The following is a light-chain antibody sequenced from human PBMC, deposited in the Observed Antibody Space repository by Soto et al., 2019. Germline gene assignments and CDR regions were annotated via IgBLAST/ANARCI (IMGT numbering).Light chain of an antibody. J-gene: IGKJ1*01. CDR2: AAS. CDR1: QSISSY. V-gene: IGKV1-39*01. Sequence: DIQMSQSPSSVSASVGDRVTITCRASQSISSYLNWYQKKTGKAPKLLIYAASSLQSGVPSRFSGSGSGTDFTLTISSLQPEDFATYYCQLSDSTWTFGQGTKVEIK. CDR3: QLSDSTWT.